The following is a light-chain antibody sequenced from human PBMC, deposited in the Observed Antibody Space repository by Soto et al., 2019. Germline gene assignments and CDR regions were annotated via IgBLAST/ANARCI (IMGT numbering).Light chain of an antibody. CDR1: QTISSW. Sequence: DIQMTQSPSTLSGSVGDRVTITCLASQTISSWLAWYQQKPGKAPKLLIYKASTLKSGVPSRFSGSGSGAEFTLTISRLQPDDFSTYYCQHYNSYSDAFGQGTKVELK. V-gene: IGKV1-5*03. CDR3: QHYNSYSDA. CDR2: KAS. J-gene: IGKJ1*01.